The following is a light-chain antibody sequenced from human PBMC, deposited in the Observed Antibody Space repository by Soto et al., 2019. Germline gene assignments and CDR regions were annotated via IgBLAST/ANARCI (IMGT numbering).Light chain of an antibody. V-gene: IGKV3-20*01. CDR2: GTS. J-gene: IGKJ4*01. CDR1: QSLSSNS. Sequence: EIVLTQSPVTLSVSPGERATLSCRASQSLSSNSLAWYQQKPGQAPRLLIFGTSRRATAIPDRFSGSGSGTDFTLTISRLETEDFAVYYCQQYGGSTRFFGGGTKVEIK. CDR3: QQYGGSTRF.